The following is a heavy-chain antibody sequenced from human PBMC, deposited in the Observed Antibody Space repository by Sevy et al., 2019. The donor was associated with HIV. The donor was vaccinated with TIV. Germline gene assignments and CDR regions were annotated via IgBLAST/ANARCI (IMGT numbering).Heavy chain of an antibody. CDR3: ATHAGIAAAGRVFDY. D-gene: IGHD6-13*01. CDR2: TRNKADSYTT. CDR1: GFTFSDHY. Sequence: HGGSLRLSCAASGFTFSDHYMEWVRQAPGKGLEWVGRTRNKADSYTTEYAASVKGRFTTSRDDSKNSLYLQMNSLKTEDTAVYYCATHAGIAAAGRVFDYWGQGSLVTVSS. V-gene: IGHV3-72*01. J-gene: IGHJ4*02.